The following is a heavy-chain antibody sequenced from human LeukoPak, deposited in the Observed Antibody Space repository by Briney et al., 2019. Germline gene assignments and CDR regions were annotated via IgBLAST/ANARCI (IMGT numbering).Heavy chain of an antibody. J-gene: IGHJ6*03. V-gene: IGHV4-4*07. Sequence: PSETLSLXCTVSGGSISSYYWSWIRQPAGKGLEWIGRIYTSGSTNYNPSLKSRVTMSVDTSKNQFSLKLSSVTAADTAVYYCARGGSSWYGAVYYYYYMDVWGKGTTVTVSS. D-gene: IGHD6-13*01. CDR1: GGSISSYY. CDR3: ARGGSSWYGAVYYYYYMDV. CDR2: IYTSGST.